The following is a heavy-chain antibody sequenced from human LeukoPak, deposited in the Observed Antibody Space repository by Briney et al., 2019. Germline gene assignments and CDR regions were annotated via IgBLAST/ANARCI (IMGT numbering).Heavy chain of an antibody. CDR1: GGSINSSSYY. CDR2: IYDSGNT. D-gene: IGHD3-10*01. J-gene: IGHJ4*02. Sequence: SETLSLTCTVSGGSINSSSYYWGWIRQPPGQGLEWIGSIYDSGNTYYNAPLKSRVTISVDTSKNQFSLKLSSVTAADTAVYYCARGGTMVRGVINYWGQGTLVTVSS. CDR3: ARGGTMVRGVINY. V-gene: IGHV4-39*07.